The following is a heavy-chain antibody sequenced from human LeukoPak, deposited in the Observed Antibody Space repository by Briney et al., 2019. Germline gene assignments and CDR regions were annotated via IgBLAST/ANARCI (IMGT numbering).Heavy chain of an antibody. J-gene: IGHJ5*02. V-gene: IGHV4-59*12. Sequence: SETLSLTCTVSGGSISSYYWSWIRQPPGKGLEWIGYIYYSGSTNYNPSLKSRVTISVDTSKNQFSLKLSSVTAADTAVYYCARYSSGWYGRWFDPWGQGTLVTVSS. CDR3: ARYSSGWYGRWFDP. CDR2: IYYSGST. CDR1: GGSISSYY. D-gene: IGHD6-19*01.